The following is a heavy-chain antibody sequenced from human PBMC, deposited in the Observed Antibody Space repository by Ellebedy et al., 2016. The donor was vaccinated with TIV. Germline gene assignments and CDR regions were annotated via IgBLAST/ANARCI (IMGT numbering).Heavy chain of an antibody. Sequence: GGSLRLXXAASGFSFRSYWMSWVRQAPGKGLEWVANINHEGTEKNYVDSVKGRFTISRDNVKKSLVLQINSLRGEDTAVYYCTRGPPIAARTSWFDPWGQGTLVTVSS. CDR1: GFSFRSYW. J-gene: IGHJ5*02. CDR2: INHEGTEK. D-gene: IGHD6-13*01. V-gene: IGHV3-7*01. CDR3: TRGPPIAARTSWFDP.